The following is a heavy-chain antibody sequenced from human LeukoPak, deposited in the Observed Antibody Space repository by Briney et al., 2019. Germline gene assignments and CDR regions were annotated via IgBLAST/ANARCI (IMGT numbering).Heavy chain of an antibody. D-gene: IGHD2-2*01. V-gene: IGHV4-59*01. CDR2: IYYSGST. CDR1: GGSISSYY. CDR3: ARSGTRASPFDP. J-gene: IGHJ5*02. Sequence: SETLSLTCTVSGGSISSYYWSWIRQPPGKGLEWIGYIYYSGSTNYNPSLKSRVTISVDTSKNRFSLKLSSVTAADTAVYYCARSGTRASPFDPWGQGTLVTVSS.